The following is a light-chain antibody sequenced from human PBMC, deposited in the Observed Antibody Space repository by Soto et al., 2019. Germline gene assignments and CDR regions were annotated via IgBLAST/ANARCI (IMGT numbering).Light chain of an antibody. V-gene: IGLV3-21*02. CDR2: NDA. CDR1: NIGSKS. CDR3: QVWDSSSDHWV. J-gene: IGLJ3*02. Sequence: SYVLAQPPSVSVAPGQTARITCGGDNIGSKSVQWYQQKPGQAPVLVVYNDADRPSGIPERFSGSNSENTATLTISRVEAGDEADYFCQVWDSSSDHWVFGGGTKLTVL.